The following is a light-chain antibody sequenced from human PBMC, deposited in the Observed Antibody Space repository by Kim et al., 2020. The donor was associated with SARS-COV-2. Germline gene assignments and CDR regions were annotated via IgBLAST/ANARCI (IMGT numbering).Light chain of an antibody. CDR2: DAS. Sequence: ASVGDSVTISCQARQDIKKSLNWYQQKPGEAPKLLIYDASNLEPGVPSRFSGSGSETDFTFTINSLQPEDIATYFCHQYESLPYTFGQGTKLEIK. CDR1: QDIKKS. J-gene: IGKJ2*01. CDR3: HQYESLPYT. V-gene: IGKV1-33*01.